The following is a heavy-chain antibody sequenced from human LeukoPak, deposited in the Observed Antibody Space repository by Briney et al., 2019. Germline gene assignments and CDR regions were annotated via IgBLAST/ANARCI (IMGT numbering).Heavy chain of an antibody. V-gene: IGHV3-66*01. Sequence: AGGSLRLSCAASGFTVSTNYMSWVRRAPGKGLEWVSLIYSGGITQYADSVKGRFTMSRDNSKNTVYLQMNSLRSEDTAVYYCARDGLDSSGPVAFDIWGQGTMVTVAS. CDR1: GFTVSTNY. CDR2: IYSGGIT. J-gene: IGHJ3*02. D-gene: IGHD3-22*01. CDR3: ARDGLDSSGPVAFDI.